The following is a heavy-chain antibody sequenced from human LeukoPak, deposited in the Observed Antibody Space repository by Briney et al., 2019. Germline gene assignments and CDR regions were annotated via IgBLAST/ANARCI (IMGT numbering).Heavy chain of an antibody. V-gene: IGHV4-59*01. Sequence: SETLSLPCTVSGGSITSYYSLWIRQPPGKGLEWSGYIYNSESTNYNPSLTSRVSISVDMSKNQFFLMLSSVTAADTGLYFCAGDRVYSDTSGYYFDIWGQGTMVSVS. CDR1: GGSITSYY. CDR2: IYNSEST. D-gene: IGHD3-22*01. CDR3: AGDRVYSDTSGYYFDI. J-gene: IGHJ3*02.